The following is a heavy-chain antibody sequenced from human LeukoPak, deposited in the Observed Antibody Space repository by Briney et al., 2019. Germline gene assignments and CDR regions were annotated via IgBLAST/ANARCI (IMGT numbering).Heavy chain of an antibody. V-gene: IGHV4-4*07. CDR1: GYSISSVYY. CDR3: ATFFLRPGRVY. D-gene: IGHD3-10*01. CDR2: IYTSGST. J-gene: IGHJ4*02. Sequence: PSETLSLTCTVSGYSISSVYYWSWIRQPAGKGLEWIGRIYTSGSTNYNPSLKSRVTISVDTSKNQFSLKLSSVTAADTAVYYCATFFLRPGRVYWGQGTLVTVSS.